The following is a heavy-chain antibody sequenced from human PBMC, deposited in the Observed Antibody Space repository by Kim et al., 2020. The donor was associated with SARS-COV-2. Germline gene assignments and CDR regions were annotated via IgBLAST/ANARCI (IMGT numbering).Heavy chain of an antibody. CDR1: GYTFTSYG. D-gene: IGHD3-3*01. CDR2: IIAYNGNT. V-gene: IGHV1-18*01. J-gene: IGHJ6*03. CDR3: ARVGYDFWSGYKNYYYYYMDV. Sequence: ASVKVSCKASGYTFTSYGISWVRQAPGQGLEWMGWIIAYNGNTNYAQKLQGRVTMTTDTSTSTAYMELRNLRSDDTAVYYCARVGYDFWSGYKNYYYYYMDVWGKGTTVTVSS.